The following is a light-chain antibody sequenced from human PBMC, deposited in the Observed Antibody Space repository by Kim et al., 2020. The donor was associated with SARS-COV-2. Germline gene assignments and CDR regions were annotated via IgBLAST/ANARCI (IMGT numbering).Light chain of an antibody. CDR2: DAS. Sequence: SLSPGERATLSCRASKSISSNFAWYQQKPGQAPRVLIYDASARATGIPARFSGSGCGTDFTLTISNVQSEDFAVYYCQQYAYWRAFGQGTRLEIK. CDR1: KSISSN. J-gene: IGKJ5*01. CDR3: QQYAYWRA. V-gene: IGKV3-15*01.